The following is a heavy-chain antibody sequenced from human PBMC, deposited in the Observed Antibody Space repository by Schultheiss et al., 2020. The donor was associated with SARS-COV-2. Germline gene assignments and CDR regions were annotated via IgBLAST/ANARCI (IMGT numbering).Heavy chain of an antibody. D-gene: IGHD4-23*01. V-gene: IGHV3-23*01. CDR1: GFTFSSYA. CDR2: ISGSGGST. J-gene: IGHJ4*02. CDR3: ARDATARWRDFDY. Sequence: GGSLRLSCAASGFTFSSYAMSWVRQAPGKGLEWVSAISGSGGSTYYADSVKGRFTISRDNAKNSLYLQMNSLRAEDTAVYYCARDATARWRDFDYWGQGTLVTVSS.